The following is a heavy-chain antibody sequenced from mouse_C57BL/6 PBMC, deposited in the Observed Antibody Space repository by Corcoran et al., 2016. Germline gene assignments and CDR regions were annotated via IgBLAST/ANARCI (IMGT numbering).Heavy chain of an antibody. V-gene: IGHV1-26*01. CDR1: GYTFTDYY. D-gene: IGHD1-1*01. J-gene: IGHJ2*01. Sequence: EVQLQQSGPELVKPGASVKISCKASGYTFTDYYMNWVKQSHGKSLEWIGDINPNNGGTSYNQKIKGKATLTVDKASSTAYMELRSLTSEDSAGHYCERYYGSSYGVYWGQGITLTVTS. CDR3: ERYYGSSYGVY. CDR2: INPNNGGT.